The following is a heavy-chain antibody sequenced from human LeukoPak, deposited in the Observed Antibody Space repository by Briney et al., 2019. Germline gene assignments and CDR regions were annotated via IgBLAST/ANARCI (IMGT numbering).Heavy chain of an antibody. Sequence: GGSLRLSCAASGFTFSSYSMNWVRQAPGKGLEWVSSISSSSSYIYYADSVKGRFTISRGNAKNSLYLQMNSLRAEDTAVYYCASFRGDRNFDYWGQGTLVTVSS. CDR2: ISSSSSYI. J-gene: IGHJ4*02. V-gene: IGHV3-21*01. CDR3: ASFRGDRNFDY. CDR1: GFTFSSYS. D-gene: IGHD3-3*01.